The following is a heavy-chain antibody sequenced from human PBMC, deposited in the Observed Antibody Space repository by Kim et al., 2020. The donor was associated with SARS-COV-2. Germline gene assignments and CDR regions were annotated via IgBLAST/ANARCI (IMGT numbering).Heavy chain of an antibody. J-gene: IGHJ4*02. D-gene: IGHD6-19*01. Sequence: GGSLRLSCAASGFTFSNAWMSWVRQAPGKGLEWVGRIKSKTDGGTTDYAAPVKGRFTISRDDSKNTLYLQMNSLKTEDTAVYYCTTRDPASVGMAAQYGLVWGQGTLVTVSS. CDR3: TTRDPASVGMAAQYGLV. CDR2: IKSKTDGGTT. CDR1: GFTFSNAW. V-gene: IGHV3-15*01.